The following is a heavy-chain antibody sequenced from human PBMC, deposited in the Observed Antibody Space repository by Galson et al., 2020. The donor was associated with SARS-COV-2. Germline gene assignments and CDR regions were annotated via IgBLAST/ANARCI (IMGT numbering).Heavy chain of an antibody. Sequence: SVKVSCKASGGTFSSYAISWVRQAPGQGLEWMGGIILIFGTANYAQKFQGRVTITADESTSTAYMELSSLRSEDTAVYYCARVEVVGAIPYYYYYYMDVWGKGTTVTVSS. D-gene: IGHD1-26*01. J-gene: IGHJ6*03. CDR2: IILIFGTA. V-gene: IGHV1-69*13. CDR1: GGTFSSYA. CDR3: ARVEVVGAIPYYYYYYMDV.